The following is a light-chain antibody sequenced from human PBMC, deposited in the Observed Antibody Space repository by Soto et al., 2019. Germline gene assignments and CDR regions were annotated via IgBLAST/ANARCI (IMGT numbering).Light chain of an antibody. CDR1: ESISRDY. CDR3: QPYGGVPYT. J-gene: IGKJ2*01. V-gene: IGKV3-20*01. Sequence: EIVLTQSPGTLSLSPGQRVTLSCRASESISRDYLAWYQQRLGQAARLLIYGAYSGATGIPDRFSGSGSGTDFTLTISRLEPEDFAIYYCQPYGGVPYTVGQVTKVEIK. CDR2: GAY.